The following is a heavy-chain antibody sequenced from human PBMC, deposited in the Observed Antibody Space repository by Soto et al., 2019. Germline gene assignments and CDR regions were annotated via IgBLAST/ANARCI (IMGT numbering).Heavy chain of an antibody. Sequence: VPMQESGPGLGKPSETLSLTFTGPGDSVRNQYWSWIRPPPGRGLEWIGYIYRSGSTKYNPSLKSRLTISVDTSKNQFSLKLSSVTAADTAVYYCARTLDYGHMDVWGKGTTVTVSS. CDR1: GDSVRNQY. V-gene: IGHV4-4*09. CDR3: ARTLDYGHMDV. J-gene: IGHJ6*03. CDR2: IYRSGST. D-gene: IGHD3-16*01.